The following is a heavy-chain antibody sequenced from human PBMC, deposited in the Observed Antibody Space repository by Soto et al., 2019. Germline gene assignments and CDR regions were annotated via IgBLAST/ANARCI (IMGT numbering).Heavy chain of an antibody. D-gene: IGHD3-16*01. V-gene: IGHV3-33*05. CDR1: GSTFRSYV. CDR2: TSYDGSNN. J-gene: IGHJ4*02. Sequence: QGQLGESGGGVVQPGTSRRLSCGGAGSTFRSYVIHWARQAPGKGLEWVALTSYDGSNNFYGDSVKGRFTISRHNSRNTVELQMDSLRFEDTALYYCARWGTTGGLDVWGQGTLVSVSS. CDR3: ARWGTTGGLDV.